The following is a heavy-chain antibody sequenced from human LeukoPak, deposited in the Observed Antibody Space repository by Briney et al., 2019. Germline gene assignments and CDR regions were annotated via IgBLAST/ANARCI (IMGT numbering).Heavy chain of an antibody. Sequence: QPGGSLRLSCAXXGXXXXXXAXXXXXXAXGXGLEWVSAISGSGGSXXXXDSVKGRFTISRDNSKNTLYLQMNSLRAEDTAVYYCAAVSFHNRVIDYWGQGTLVTVSS. CDR1: GXXXXXXA. V-gene: IGHV3-23*01. J-gene: IGHJ4*02. D-gene: IGHD3-10*01. CDR3: AAVSFHNRVIDY. CDR2: ISGSGGSX.